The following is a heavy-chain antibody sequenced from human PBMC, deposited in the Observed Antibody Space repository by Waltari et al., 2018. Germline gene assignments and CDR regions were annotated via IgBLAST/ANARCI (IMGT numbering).Heavy chain of an antibody. CDR2: TKNKAKSYAT. Sequence: EVQLVESGGGLVQPGGSLRLSCAASGFTLSAHYMDWVRQAPGKGLEWVGRTKNKAKSYATEYAASVKGRFTISRDGSKNSLYLQMNSLKTEDTAVYYCVVLMSLHAIFGVDRWGQGTLVTVSS. D-gene: IGHD3-3*01. CDR1: GFTLSAHY. CDR3: VVLMSLHAIFGVDR. V-gene: IGHV3-72*01. J-gene: IGHJ4*02.